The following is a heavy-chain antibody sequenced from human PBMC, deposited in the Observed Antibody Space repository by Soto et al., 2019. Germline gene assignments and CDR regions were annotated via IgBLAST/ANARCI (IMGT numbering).Heavy chain of an antibody. CDR2: IYYSGST. Sequence: SETLSLTCTVSGGSISSYYWSWIRQPPGKGLEWIGYIYYSGSTNYNPSLKSRVTISVDTSKNQFSLKLSSVTAVDTAVYYCAALEYYDSSGYYPFDYWGQGTLVTVSS. D-gene: IGHD3-22*01. CDR3: AALEYYDSSGYYPFDY. V-gene: IGHV4-59*01. CDR1: GGSISSYY. J-gene: IGHJ4*02.